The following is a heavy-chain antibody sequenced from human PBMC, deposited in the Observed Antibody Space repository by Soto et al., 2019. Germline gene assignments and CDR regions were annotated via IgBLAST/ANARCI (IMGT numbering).Heavy chain of an antibody. CDR3: ARDYYDSSGYQGSYGMDV. CDR2: IIPIFGTA. CDR1: GGTFSSYA. V-gene: IGHV1-69*01. Sequence: QVQLVQSGAEVKKPGSSVKVSCKASGGTFSSYAISWVRQAPGQGLEWMGGIIPIFGTANYAQKFQGRVTITADESTSPAYMELSSLRSEDTAVYYCARDYYDSSGYQGSYGMDVWGQGTTVTVSS. D-gene: IGHD3-22*01. J-gene: IGHJ6*02.